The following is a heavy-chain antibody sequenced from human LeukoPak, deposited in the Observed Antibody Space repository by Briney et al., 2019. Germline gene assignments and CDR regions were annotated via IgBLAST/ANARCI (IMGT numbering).Heavy chain of an antibody. J-gene: IGHJ6*02. CDR1: GGSISSYY. CDR3: ARARTTVTTDWYYGMDV. V-gene: IGHV4-59*01. CDR2: IYYSGST. Sequence: SETLSLTCTVSGGSISSYYWSWIRQPPGKGLEWSGYIYYSGSTNYNPSLQSRVAISVDTSKNQFSLKLSSVTAADTAVYYCARARTTVTTDWYYGMDVWGQGTTVTVSS. D-gene: IGHD4-17*01.